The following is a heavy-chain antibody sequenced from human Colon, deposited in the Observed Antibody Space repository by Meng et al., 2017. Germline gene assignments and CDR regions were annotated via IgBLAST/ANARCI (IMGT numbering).Heavy chain of an antibody. CDR2: ISGSGATT. J-gene: IGHJ3*01. Sequence: GESLKISCAASGFTFSSYALSWVRQAPGKGLEWVSSISGSGATTYYANSVKGRFTVSRDNSKNTLYLEMNSLTAEDTAEYYCAKDTMVVIDDNFVVWGPGTTVTVSS. V-gene: IGHV3-23*01. D-gene: IGHD2-21*01. CDR1: GFTFSSYA. CDR3: AKDTMVVIDDNFVV.